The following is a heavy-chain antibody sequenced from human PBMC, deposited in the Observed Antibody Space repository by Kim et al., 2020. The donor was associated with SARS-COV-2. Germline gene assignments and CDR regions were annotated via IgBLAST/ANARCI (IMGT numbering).Heavy chain of an antibody. Sequence: GGSLRLSCAASGFTFSSYAMSWVRQAPGKGLEWVSAISGSGGSTYYADSVKGRFTISRDNSKNTLYLQMNSLRAEDTAVYYCAKDLVTGTTFSNYYYGMDVWGQGTTVTVSS. CDR1: GFTFSSYA. V-gene: IGHV3-23*01. D-gene: IGHD1-7*01. CDR2: ISGSGGST. CDR3: AKDLVTGTTFSNYYYGMDV. J-gene: IGHJ6*02.